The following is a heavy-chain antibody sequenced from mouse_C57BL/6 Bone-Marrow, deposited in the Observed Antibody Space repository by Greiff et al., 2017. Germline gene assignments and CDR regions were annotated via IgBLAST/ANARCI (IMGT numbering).Heavy chain of an antibody. Sequence: EVQVVESGGGLVKPGGSLKLSCAASGFTFSSYTMSWVRQTPEKRLQWVAAISGGGGNTYYPDRVKGRFTISRDNDKNILYLQMSSLRSEDTALYYCSRQVTTVLATKYFDVWGTGTTVTVSS. D-gene: IGHD1-1*01. J-gene: IGHJ1*03. CDR2: ISGGGGNT. V-gene: IGHV5-9*01. CDR3: SRQVTTVLATKYFDV. CDR1: GFTFSSYT.